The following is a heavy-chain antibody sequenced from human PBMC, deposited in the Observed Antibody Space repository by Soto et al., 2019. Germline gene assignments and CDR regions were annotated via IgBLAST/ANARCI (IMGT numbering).Heavy chain of an antibody. CDR2: IYRTGST. CDR3: ASRDPRTSVDY. Sequence: QVQLQESGPGLVKPSGTLSLTCAVSGGSFTSNNWWTWVRKPPGQGLEWIGEIYRTGSTNYHPSLKSRVTISLDKSANQFSLKVTSLTASDTAVYYCASRDPRTSVDYWVEGTLVTVSS. V-gene: IGHV4-4*02. D-gene: IGHD1-7*01. CDR1: GGSFTSNNW. J-gene: IGHJ4*02.